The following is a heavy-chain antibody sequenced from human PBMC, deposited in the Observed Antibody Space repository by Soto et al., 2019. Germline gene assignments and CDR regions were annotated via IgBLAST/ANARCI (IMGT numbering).Heavy chain of an antibody. Sequence: SVKVSCKASGFTFTSSAVQWVRQARGQRLEWIGWIVVGSGNTNYAQKFQERVTITRDMSTSTAYMELSSLRSEDTAVYYCAAESGKRDGYNYYYYYGMDVWGQGTTVTVSS. D-gene: IGHD5-12*01. CDR2: IVVGSGNT. CDR1: GFTFTSSA. CDR3: AAESGKRDGYNYYYYYGMDV. J-gene: IGHJ6*02. V-gene: IGHV1-58*01.